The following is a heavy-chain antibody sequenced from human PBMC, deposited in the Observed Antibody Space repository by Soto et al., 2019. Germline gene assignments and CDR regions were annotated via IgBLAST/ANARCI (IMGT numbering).Heavy chain of an antibody. CDR3: ARLLEWLPYDAFDI. J-gene: IGHJ3*02. CDR1: GGSISSYY. D-gene: IGHD3-3*01. CDR2: IYYSGST. V-gene: IGHV4-59*08. Sequence: SETLSLTCTVSGGSISSYYWSWIRQPPGKGLEWIGYIYYSGSTNYNPSLKSRVTISVDTSKNQFSLKLSSVTAADTAVYYCARLLEWLPYDAFDIWGQGTMVTVSS.